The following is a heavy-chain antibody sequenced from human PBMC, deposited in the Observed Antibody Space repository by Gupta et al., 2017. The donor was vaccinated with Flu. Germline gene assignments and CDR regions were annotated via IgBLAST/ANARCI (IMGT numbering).Heavy chain of an antibody. CDR2: IKSKTDGGTT. V-gene: IGHV3-15*01. J-gene: IGHJ5*02. CDR3: TADGYCSGSSCYSGAS. D-gene: IGHD2-15*01. Sequence: KGLEWVGRIKSKTDGGTTDYAAPVKGRFTISRDDSKTTLYLQMNSLKTEDTAVYYCTADGYCSGSSCYSGASWGQGTLVTVSS.